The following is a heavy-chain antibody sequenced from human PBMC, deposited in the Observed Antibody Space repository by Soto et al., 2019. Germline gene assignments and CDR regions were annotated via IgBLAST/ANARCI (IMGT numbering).Heavy chain of an antibody. D-gene: IGHD6-13*01. CDR3: ARDFLVAAGVNWFDP. CDR1: GYIFATYI. Sequence: ASVKVSCKASGYIFATYIIHWVRQAPGQRLEWMGWINAGNGNTKYSQKSQGRVTMTRDTSASTAYMELSSLTSEDTAVYYCARDFLVAAGVNWFDPWGQGTLVTVSS. J-gene: IGHJ5*02. V-gene: IGHV1-3*01. CDR2: INAGNGNT.